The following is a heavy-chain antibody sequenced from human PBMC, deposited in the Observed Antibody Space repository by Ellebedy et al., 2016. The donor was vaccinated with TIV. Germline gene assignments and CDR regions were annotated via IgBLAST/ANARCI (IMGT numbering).Heavy chain of an antibody. V-gene: IGHV5-51*01. J-gene: IGHJ2*01. CDR3: ARQNYGRSSTYWYFDV. Sequence: GESLKISCQVSGYSFTRDWIGWVRQMPGKGLEWMGIIYAADSDVRYSPSFRGQVTISADKSINTVYLQWSSLKASDTAIYYCARQNYGRSSTYWYFDVWGRGTHVTASS. D-gene: IGHD4-23*01. CDR1: GYSFTRDW. CDR2: IYAADSDV.